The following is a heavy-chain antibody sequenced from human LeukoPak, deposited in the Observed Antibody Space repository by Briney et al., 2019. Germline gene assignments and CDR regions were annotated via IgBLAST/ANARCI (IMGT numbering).Heavy chain of an antibody. J-gene: IGHJ6*03. CDR2: ISYDGSNK. V-gene: IGHV3-30*03. CDR3: AREHYFYYMDG. Sequence: GGSLRLSCAASGFTFSSYGMHWVRQAPGKGLEWVAVISYDGSNKYYADSVKGRFTISRDNSKNSLYLQMNSLRAEDTAVYYCAREHYFYYMDGWGKGTTVTVSS. CDR1: GFTFSSYG.